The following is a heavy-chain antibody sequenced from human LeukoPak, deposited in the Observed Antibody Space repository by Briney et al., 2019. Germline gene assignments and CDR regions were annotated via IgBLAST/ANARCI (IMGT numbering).Heavy chain of an antibody. CDR2: ISNDGGGT. CDR3: AKSSSGYFADL. Sequence: GGSLRLSCAASGFIFNNYGLIWVRQAPGKGLEWVSAISNDGGGTQYADFVEGRFTISRDNSKNTLFLQMSSLRAEDTALYYCAKSSSGYFADLWGQGTLVTVSS. D-gene: IGHD3-22*01. V-gene: IGHV3-23*01. CDR1: GFIFNNYG. J-gene: IGHJ5*02.